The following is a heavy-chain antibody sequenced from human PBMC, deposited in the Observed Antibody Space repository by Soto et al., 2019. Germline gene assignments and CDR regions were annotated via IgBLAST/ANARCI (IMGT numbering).Heavy chain of an antibody. J-gene: IGHJ5*02. CDR3: ARERRSLNWFDP. Sequence: QVQLVQSGAEVKKPGASVKVSCKASGYTFTSYAMHWVRQAPGQRLEWMGWINAGNGNTKYSQKFQGRVTITRDTSASTAYMELSSLRSEDTAVYYCARERRSLNWFDPWGQGTLVTVSS. CDR1: GYTFTSYA. V-gene: IGHV1-3*01. CDR2: INAGNGNT.